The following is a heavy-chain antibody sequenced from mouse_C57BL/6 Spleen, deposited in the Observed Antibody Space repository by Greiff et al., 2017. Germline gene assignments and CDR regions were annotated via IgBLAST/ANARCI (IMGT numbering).Heavy chain of an antibody. CDR1: GFSLTSYG. V-gene: IGHV2-2*01. CDR2: IWSGGST. Sequence: QVQLQQPGPGLVQPSQSLSITCTVSGFSLTSYGVHWVRQSPGKGLEWLGVIWSGGSTAYNEAFISRLSISKDNSKSQFFFKMNSRQADDTAIYSCARERGNWDPWFAYWGQGTLVTVSA. J-gene: IGHJ3*01. D-gene: IGHD4-1*01. CDR3: ARERGNWDPWFAY.